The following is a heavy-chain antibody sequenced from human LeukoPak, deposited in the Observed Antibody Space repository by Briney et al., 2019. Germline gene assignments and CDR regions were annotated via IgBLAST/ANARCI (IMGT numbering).Heavy chain of an antibody. CDR2: TNPICGGT. D-gene: IGHD2-21*01. CDR1: RCSLTHHY. J-gene: IGHJ5*02. V-gene: IGHV1-2*02. Sequence: SVPVSCLPCRCSLTHHYLHWVRQPPAQGLEWVGWTNPICGGTNSAQKFQGRVTMTRDTSITTVYMEVSWLTSDDTAIYYCARADRHDGCPYLIGPWGRGTLVTVSS. CDR3: ARADRHDGCPYLIGP.